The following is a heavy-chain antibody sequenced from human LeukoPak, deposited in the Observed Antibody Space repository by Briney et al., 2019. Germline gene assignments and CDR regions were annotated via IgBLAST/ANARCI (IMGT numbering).Heavy chain of an antibody. CDR2: LYSDGNT. V-gene: IGHV3-53*01. Sequence: PGGSLRLSCAASGFTVITNDMTWVRQAPGKGLEWVSVLYSDGNTKYADSVQGRFTISRDNSKNTLYLEMNSLSPDDTAVYYCAKDPGSSSWPNDAFDIWGQGTMVTVSS. CDR3: AKDPGSSSWPNDAFDI. D-gene: IGHD6-13*01. J-gene: IGHJ3*02. CDR1: GFTVITND.